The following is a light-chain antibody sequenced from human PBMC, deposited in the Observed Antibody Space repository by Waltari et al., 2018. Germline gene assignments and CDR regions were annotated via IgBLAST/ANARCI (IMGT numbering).Light chain of an antibody. CDR2: DVS. J-gene: IGLJ1*01. Sequence: QSALTQPASVSGSPGQSITISCPGTSSDVGGYNYVSRYQPHTGKAPKLVIYDVSSRPSGVSHRYSGSKSGNTASLTISGLQGEDEADYYCSSYTSSGTSSNTRVFGTGTTVTVL. CDR3: SSYTSSGTSSNTRV. V-gene: IGLV2-14*03. CDR1: SSDVGGYNY.